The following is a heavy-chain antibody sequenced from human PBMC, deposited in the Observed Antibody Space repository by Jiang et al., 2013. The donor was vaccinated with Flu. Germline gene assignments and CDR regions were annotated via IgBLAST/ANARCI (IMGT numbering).Heavy chain of an antibody. CDR3: ARQRNYYDSSSFDY. Sequence: TVSGGSISSSSYYWGWIRQPPGKGLEWIGSIYYSGSTYYNPSLKSRVTISVDTSKNQFSLKLSSVTAADTAVYYCARQRNYYDSSSFDYWGQGTLVTVSS. CDR2: IYYSGST. CDR1: GGSISSSSYY. V-gene: IGHV4-39*01. D-gene: IGHD3-22*01. J-gene: IGHJ4*02.